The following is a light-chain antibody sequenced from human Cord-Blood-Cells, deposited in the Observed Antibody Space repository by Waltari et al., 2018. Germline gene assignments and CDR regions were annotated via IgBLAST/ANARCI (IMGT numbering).Light chain of an antibody. CDR2: AAS. J-gene: IGKJ1*01. CDR3: QKYNSAPWT. Sequence: IQMTQPPPSLSASVGDRVTITSRASQGISNYLAWYQQKPGKVPKLLIYAASTLQSGVPSRFSGSGSGTDFTLTISSLQPEDVATYYCQKYNSAPWTFGQGTKVEIK. V-gene: IGKV1-27*01. CDR1: QGISNY.